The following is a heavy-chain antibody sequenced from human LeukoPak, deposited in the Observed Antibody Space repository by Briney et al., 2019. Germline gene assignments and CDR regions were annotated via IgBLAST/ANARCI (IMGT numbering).Heavy chain of an antibody. CDR1: GYSITSGYY. J-gene: IGHJ5*02. V-gene: IGHV4-38-2*02. D-gene: IGHD6-19*01. CDR2: IYYSGST. CDR3: ARARIAVAGIQLVYNWFDP. Sequence: PSETLSLTCTVSGYSITSGYYWGWIRQPPGKGLEWIGSIYYSGSTYYNPSLKSRVTISVDTSKNQFSLKLSSVTAADTAVYYCARARIAVAGIQLVYNWFDPWGQGTLVTVSS.